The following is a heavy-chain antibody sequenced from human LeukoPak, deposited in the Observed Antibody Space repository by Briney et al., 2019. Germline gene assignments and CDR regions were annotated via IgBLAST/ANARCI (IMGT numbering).Heavy chain of an antibody. J-gene: IGHJ4*02. D-gene: IGHD6-13*01. CDR3: ASHWAQQLVSDY. Sequence: HPGGSLRLPCAASGFTFSSYGMHWVRQAPGKGLEWVAVISYDGSNKYYADSVKGRFTVSRDNSKNTLYLQMNSLRVEDTAVYYCASHWAQQLVSDYWGQGTLVTVSS. CDR2: ISYDGSNK. V-gene: IGHV3-30*03. CDR1: GFTFSSYG.